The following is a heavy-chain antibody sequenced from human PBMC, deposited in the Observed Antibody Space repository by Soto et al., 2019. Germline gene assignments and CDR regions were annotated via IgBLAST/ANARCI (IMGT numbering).Heavy chain of an antibody. Sequence: PSETLSLTCTVSGGTISSWYWSWIRQPPGKGLEWIGYIYYSGSTNCNPSLKSRVTISVDTSKNQFSLKLSSVTAADTAVYYCARRYGSSIDYWGQGTLVNVSS. CDR2: IYYSGST. J-gene: IGHJ4*02. CDR3: ARRYGSSIDY. D-gene: IGHD1-26*01. CDR1: GGTISSWY. V-gene: IGHV4-59*08.